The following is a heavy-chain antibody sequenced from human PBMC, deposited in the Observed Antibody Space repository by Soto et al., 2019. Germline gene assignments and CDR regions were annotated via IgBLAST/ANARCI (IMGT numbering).Heavy chain of an antibody. CDR3: ARDHGDYAQRLDY. CDR1: GFTFSNYY. V-gene: IGHV3-11*01. Sequence: PGGSLRLSXAASGFTFSNYYMSWIRKAPGKGLEWVSYISSSGSTIYYADSVKGRFTISRDNVKNSLYLQMNSLRAEDTAVYYCARDHGDYAQRLDYWGQGTRVTGSS. D-gene: IGHD4-17*01. J-gene: IGHJ4*02. CDR2: ISSSGSTI.